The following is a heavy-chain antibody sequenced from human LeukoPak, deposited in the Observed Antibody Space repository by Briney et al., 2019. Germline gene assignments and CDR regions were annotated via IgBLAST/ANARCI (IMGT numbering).Heavy chain of an antibody. V-gene: IGHV4-59*01. D-gene: IGHD3-3*01. J-gene: IGHJ3*02. Sequence: SETLSLICTVSGGSISSYYWSWIRQPPGKGLEWIGYIYYSGSTNYNPSLKSRVTISVDTSKNQFSLKLSSVTAADTAVYYCARRDFWAFDIWGQGTMVTVSS. CDR3: ARRDFWAFDI. CDR2: IYYSGST. CDR1: GGSISSYY.